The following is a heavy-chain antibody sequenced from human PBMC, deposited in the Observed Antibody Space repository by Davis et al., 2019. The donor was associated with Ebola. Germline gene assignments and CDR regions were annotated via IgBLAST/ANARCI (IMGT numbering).Heavy chain of an antibody. CDR3: ARLGYCTNGVCFDY. V-gene: IGHV4-59*01. D-gene: IGHD2-8*01. Sequence: MPSETLSLTCTVSGGSISSYYWSWIRQPPGKGLEWIGYVYYSGSTSYNPSLKSRLTISVDTSKNQFSLKLSSVTAADTAVYYCARLGYCTNGVCFDYWGQGTLVTVSS. CDR2: VYYSGST. J-gene: IGHJ4*02. CDR1: GGSISSYY.